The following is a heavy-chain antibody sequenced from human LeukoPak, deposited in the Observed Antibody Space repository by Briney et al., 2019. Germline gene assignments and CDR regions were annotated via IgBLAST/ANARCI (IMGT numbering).Heavy chain of an antibody. CDR2: MNPSSGNT. D-gene: IGHD6-13*01. CDR3: ARVPSSIAAARYYYYYYMDV. CDR1: GYTFTSYD. J-gene: IGHJ6*03. Sequence: ASVKVSCKASGYTFTSYDINWVRQATGQGLEWMGWMNPSSGNTGYAQKFQGRVTITADESTSTAYMELSSLRSEDTAVYYCARVPSSIAAARYYYYYYMDVWGKGTTVTISS. V-gene: IGHV1-8*03.